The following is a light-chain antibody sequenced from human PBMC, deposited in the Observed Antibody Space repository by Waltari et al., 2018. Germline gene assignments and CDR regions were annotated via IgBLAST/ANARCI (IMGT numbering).Light chain of an antibody. V-gene: IGLV1-44*01. Sequence: QSALTQPPSASGTPGQRVTISCSGRRSNTGSNTVAWYQQVPGMAPKFLISSTNERPSGVPGRFSVSKSGSSASLAISALQSEDEADYYCAAWDDSLNGYVFGTGTTVTV. J-gene: IGLJ1*01. CDR3: AAWDDSLNGYV. CDR1: RSNTGSNT. CDR2: STN.